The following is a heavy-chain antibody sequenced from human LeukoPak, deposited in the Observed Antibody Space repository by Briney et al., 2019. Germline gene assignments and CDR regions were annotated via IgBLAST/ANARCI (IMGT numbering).Heavy chain of an antibody. CDR2: ISSSGSTI. CDR1: GFTFSSYE. Sequence: QPGGSLRLSCAASGFTFSSYEMNWVRQAPGKGLEWVSYISSSGSTIYYADSVKGRFTISGDNAKNSLYLQMNSLRAEDTAVYYCARLNYDNTSYYSNYFEYWGQGTLVTVSS. D-gene: IGHD3-22*01. V-gene: IGHV3-48*03. CDR3: ARLNYDNTSYYSNYFEY. J-gene: IGHJ4*02.